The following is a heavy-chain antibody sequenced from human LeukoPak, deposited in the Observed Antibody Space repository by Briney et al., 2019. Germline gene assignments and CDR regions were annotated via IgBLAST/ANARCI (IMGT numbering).Heavy chain of an antibody. CDR1: GYTFSTYG. D-gene: IGHD3-10*01. CDR2: ISAYKGNT. Sequence: ASVKVSCKASGYTFSTYGISWVRQAPGQGLEWMGWISAYKGNTYYAQKLQGRVTMTTDTSTSTAYMELRSLRSDDTAIYYCARDLYYYGSGSYYDVFDVGGEGTMVTVSS. CDR3: ARDLYYYGSGSYYDVFDV. V-gene: IGHV1-18*01. J-gene: IGHJ3*01.